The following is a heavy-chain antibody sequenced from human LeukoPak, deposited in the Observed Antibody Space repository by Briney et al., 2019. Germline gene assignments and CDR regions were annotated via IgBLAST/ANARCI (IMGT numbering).Heavy chain of an antibody. CDR3: ANPRYDSSGYYYVD. J-gene: IGHJ4*02. CDR2: INGGSGNT. D-gene: IGHD3-22*01. CDR1: GYTFTDYT. V-gene: IGHV1-3*01. Sequence: ASVKVSCKASGYTFTDYTMHWLRQAPGQRLDWMGWINGGSGNTKYSPEFQGRVTITRDTSASTAYMELSSLRSENTAVYYCANPRYDSSGYYYVDWGQGTLVTVSS.